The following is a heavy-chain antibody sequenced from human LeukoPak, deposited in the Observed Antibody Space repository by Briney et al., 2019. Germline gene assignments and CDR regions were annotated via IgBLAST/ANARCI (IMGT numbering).Heavy chain of an antibody. D-gene: IGHD1-14*01. J-gene: IGHJ4*02. CDR1: GFTFDDSA. V-gene: IGHV3-9*01. CDR3: AKGSRRTGTYYFDY. CDR2: TSWNSGSI. Sequence: SLRLACAASGFTFDDSAVDCVRQAPGKGLGWVSGTSWNSGSIGYAASVDGRFTISRDNARNSLYLQMNRLRAEDTALYYCAKGSRRTGTYYFDYWGQEPLVTVSS.